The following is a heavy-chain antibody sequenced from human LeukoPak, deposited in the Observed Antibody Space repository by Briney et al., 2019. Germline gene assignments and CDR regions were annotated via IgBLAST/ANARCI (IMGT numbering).Heavy chain of an antibody. D-gene: IGHD4-17*01. CDR3: ATPYGDYVSGRDAFDI. V-gene: IGHV3-48*03. CDR1: GFTFSSYE. CDR2: ISSSGSTI. J-gene: IGHJ3*02. Sequence: GGSLRLSCAASGFTFSSYEMNWVRQAPGEGLEWVSYISSSGSTIYYADSVKGRFTISRDNAKNSLYLQMHSLRAEDTAVYYCATPYGDYVSGRDAFDIWGQGTMVTVSS.